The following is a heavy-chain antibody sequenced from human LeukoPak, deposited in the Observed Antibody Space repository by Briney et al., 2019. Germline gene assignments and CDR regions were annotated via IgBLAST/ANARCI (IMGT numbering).Heavy chain of an antibody. CDR2: IFDIGNT. Sequence: PSETLFLTCTVSGGSMNDYYWTWVRQPPGRGLEWIGYIFDIGNTNYNPSLKSRVTISLDTSKNQFSLRLNSVTAADTAVYYCAKGMMPDWFDPWAQGTLVTVSS. CDR3: AKGMMPDWFDP. CDR1: GGSMNDYY. D-gene: IGHD2-2*01. V-gene: IGHV4-59*01. J-gene: IGHJ5*02.